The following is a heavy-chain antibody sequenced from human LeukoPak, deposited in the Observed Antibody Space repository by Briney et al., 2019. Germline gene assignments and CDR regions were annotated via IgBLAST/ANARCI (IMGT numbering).Heavy chain of an antibody. CDR3: ARAKFHCSSTSCYSFYGMDV. CDR1: GYTFTGYY. Sequence: ASVKVSCKASGYTFTGYYMHWVRQAPGQGLEWMGWINPNSGGTNYAQKFQGRVTMTRDTSISTAYMELGRLRSDDTAVYYCARAKFHCSSTSCYSFYGMDVWGQGTTVTVSS. V-gene: IGHV1-2*02. CDR2: INPNSGGT. J-gene: IGHJ6*02. D-gene: IGHD2-2*01.